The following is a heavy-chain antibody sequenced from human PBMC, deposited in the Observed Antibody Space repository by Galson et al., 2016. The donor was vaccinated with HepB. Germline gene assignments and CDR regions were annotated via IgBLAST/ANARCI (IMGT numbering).Heavy chain of an antibody. D-gene: IGHD1-26*01. CDR1: GASIISRDW. Sequence: SETLSLTCGVSGASIISRDWWTWVRQPPGKGLEWIGQVYHSGTTNYSPSLKSRATISVDNSKNQFSLMLRSVTAADTAVYYCARQYTGSHLDYWGRGALVTVSS. CDR3: ARQYTGSHLDY. J-gene: IGHJ4*02. V-gene: IGHV4-4*02. CDR2: VYHSGTT.